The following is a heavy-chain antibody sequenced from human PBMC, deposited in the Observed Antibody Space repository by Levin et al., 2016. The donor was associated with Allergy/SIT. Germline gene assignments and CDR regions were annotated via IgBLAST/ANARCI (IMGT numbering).Heavy chain of an antibody. CDR1: GGSISSYY. CDR3: ARRSGYNYGSIDY. V-gene: IGHV4-59*01. J-gene: IGHJ4*02. CDR2: IYYRGST. Sequence: SETLSLTCTVSGGSISSYYWSWIRQPPGKGLEWIGFIYYRGSTNYNPSLKSRVTISVDTSKNQFFLKLSSVTAADTAVYYCARRSGYNYGSIDYWGQGTLVTVSS. D-gene: IGHD5-18*01.